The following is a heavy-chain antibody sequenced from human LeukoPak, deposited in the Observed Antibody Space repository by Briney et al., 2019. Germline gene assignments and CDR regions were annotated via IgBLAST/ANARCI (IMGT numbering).Heavy chain of an antibody. D-gene: IGHD6-6*01. CDR3: ASTEYSSSSLYYYYMDV. J-gene: IGHJ6*03. V-gene: IGHV4-39*01. Sequence: SETLSLTCTVSGGSISSSSYYWGWIRQPPGKGLEWIGSIYYSGSTYYNPSLKSRVTISVDTSKNQFSLKLSSVTAADTAVYYCASTEYSSSSLYYYYMDVWGKGTTVTVSS. CDR1: GGSISSSSYY. CDR2: IYYSGST.